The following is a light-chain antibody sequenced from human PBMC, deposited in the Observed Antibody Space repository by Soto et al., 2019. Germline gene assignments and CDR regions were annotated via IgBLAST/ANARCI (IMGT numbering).Light chain of an antibody. CDR1: QSVSNS. CDR2: GAS. Sequence: EIVLTQSPGTLSLSPGARATLSCRASQSVSNSLAWYQQKTGQAPRLLISGASSRATGVPDRFSGSGSETDFTLTISRLEPEDFALYYCQQYGSSPITFGQGKRLEI. V-gene: IGKV3-20*01. J-gene: IGKJ5*01. CDR3: QQYGSSPIT.